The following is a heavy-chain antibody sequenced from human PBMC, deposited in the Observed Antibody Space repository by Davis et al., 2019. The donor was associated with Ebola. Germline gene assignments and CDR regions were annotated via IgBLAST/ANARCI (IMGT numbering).Heavy chain of an antibody. Sequence: MPSETLSLTCAVYAGSFSAYYWNWIRQPPGKGLEWIGEINHSGSTNYNPSLKSRVTISVDTSKNQFSLKLSSVTAADTAVYYCARHNILQQLVIDYWGQGTLVTVSS. CDR3: ARHNILQQLVIDY. D-gene: IGHD6-13*01. CDR2: INHSGST. V-gene: IGHV4-34*01. CDR1: AGSFSAYY. J-gene: IGHJ4*02.